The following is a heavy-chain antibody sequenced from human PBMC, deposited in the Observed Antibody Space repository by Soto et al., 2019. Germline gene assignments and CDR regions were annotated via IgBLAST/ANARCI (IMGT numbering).Heavy chain of an antibody. V-gene: IGHV3-7*01. J-gene: IGHJ6*02. Sequence: PGGSLRLSCVGSGFTFSSYWMSWVRQAPGKGLEWVADIQQDGSETYYVDSVKGRFSISRDNAKNSFYLQMNSLTVEDTAVYYCARSPDFGTHYVMAVSGQGTTVTVSS. D-gene: IGHD3-16*01. CDR2: IQQDGSET. CDR1: GFTFSSYW. CDR3: ARSPDFGTHYVMAV.